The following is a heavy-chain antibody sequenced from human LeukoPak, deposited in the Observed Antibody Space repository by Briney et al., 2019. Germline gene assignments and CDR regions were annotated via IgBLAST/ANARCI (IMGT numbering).Heavy chain of an antibody. CDR3: ARGKAAGGYYDILTGHQGYKGHFDY. J-gene: IGHJ4*02. V-gene: IGHV3-21*01. D-gene: IGHD3-9*01. Sequence: GGSLRLSCAASGFTFRSYSMNWVRQAPGKGLEWVSSISSGSSYIYYADSVKGRFTISRDNARNSLYLQMNSLRAEDTAVYYCARGKAAGGYYDILTGHQGYKGHFDYWGQGTLVTVSS. CDR2: ISSGSSYI. CDR1: GFTFRSYS.